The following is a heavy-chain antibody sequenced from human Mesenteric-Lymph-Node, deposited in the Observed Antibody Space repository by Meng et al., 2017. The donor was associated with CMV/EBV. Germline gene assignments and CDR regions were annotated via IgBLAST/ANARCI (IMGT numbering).Heavy chain of an antibody. J-gene: IGHJ4*02. V-gene: IGHV3-66*01. D-gene: IGHD3-10*01. CDR2: IYRGDNT. CDR3: TGDSVSNPNLDY. Sequence: LVESGGCLVQSGWSLRLSCAASGFNVRDKYMSWVRQAPGKGLEWVCIIYRGDNTYYIDSVKDRFTVSRDNSKNTMYLQMNSLRVEDTAVYYCTGDSVSNPNLDYWGQGTLVTVSS. CDR1: GFNVRDKY.